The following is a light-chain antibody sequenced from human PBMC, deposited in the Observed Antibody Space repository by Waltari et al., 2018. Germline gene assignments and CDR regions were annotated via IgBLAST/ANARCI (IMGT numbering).Light chain of an antibody. Sequence: DIVMTQSPDSLAVSLGERATINCKSSQSVLFNSNKKNYLGWDQQKPGQPPKLLITWAATRESGVPDRFRGSGSGKEFNLTISGLQAEDVAVYYCQQYYSYPFTFGGGTKVEIK. J-gene: IGKJ4*01. CDR3: QQYYSYPFT. V-gene: IGKV4-1*01. CDR2: WAA. CDR1: QSVLFNSNKKNY.